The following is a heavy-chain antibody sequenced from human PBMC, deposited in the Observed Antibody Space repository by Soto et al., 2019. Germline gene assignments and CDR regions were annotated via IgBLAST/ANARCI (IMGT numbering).Heavy chain of an antibody. J-gene: IGHJ4*02. CDR2: IYPGDSDT. D-gene: IGHD3-22*01. V-gene: IGHV5-51*01. CDR3: ARHGGYYYDSSGYYLRPGVY. Sequence: EVQLVQSGAEVKKPGESLKISCKGSGYSFTSYWIGWVRQMPGKGLEWMGIIYPGDSDTRYSPSFQGQVTISADKSISTAYLQWSSLKASDTAMYYCARHGGYYYDSSGYYLRPGVYWGQGTLVTVSS. CDR1: GYSFTSYW.